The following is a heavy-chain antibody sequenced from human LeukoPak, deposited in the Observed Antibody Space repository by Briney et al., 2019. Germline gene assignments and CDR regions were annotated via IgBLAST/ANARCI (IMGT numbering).Heavy chain of an antibody. CDR2: IRFDGSNT. CDR3: ARGYGESHFDS. J-gene: IGHJ4*02. D-gene: IGHD5-18*01. CDR1: GFTFGSCG. V-gene: IGHV3-30*02. Sequence: PGGSLRLSCAASGFTFGSCGVHWVRQAPGKGLEWVAFIRFDGSNTYYADSVKGRFTISRDNSNNTLYLQMNSLRVEDTAVYYCARGYGESHFDSWGRGSLVTVSS.